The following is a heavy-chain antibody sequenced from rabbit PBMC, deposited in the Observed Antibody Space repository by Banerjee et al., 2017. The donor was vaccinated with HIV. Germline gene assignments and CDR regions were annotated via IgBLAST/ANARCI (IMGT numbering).Heavy chain of an antibody. CDR3: ARVSTHSTDYFNL. CDR1: GFSFSSSYW. V-gene: IGHV1S40*01. CDR2: IDAGSSAST. D-gene: IGHD7-1*01. J-gene: IGHJ4*01. Sequence: QSLEESGGDLVKPGASLTLTCTASGFSFSSSYWICWVRQAPGKGLEWIGCIDAGSSASTYYASWAKGRFTISKTSSTTVTLQMTSLTAADTATYLCARVSTHSTDYFNLWGPGTLVTVS.